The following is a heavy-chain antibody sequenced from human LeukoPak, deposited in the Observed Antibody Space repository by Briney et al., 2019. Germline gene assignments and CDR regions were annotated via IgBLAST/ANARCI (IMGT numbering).Heavy chain of an antibody. CDR2: ISYDGSDK. CDR1: GITFSSYA. Sequence: AGGSLRLSCAASGITFSSYAMHWVRQAPGKGLEWVALISYDGSDKYSADSVKGRFTISRDNSKNTLYLQMNSLRPEDTPVYYCARGARGSGWRGFDYWGQGTLVTVSS. D-gene: IGHD6-19*01. CDR3: ARGARGSGWRGFDY. J-gene: IGHJ4*02. V-gene: IGHV3-30*04.